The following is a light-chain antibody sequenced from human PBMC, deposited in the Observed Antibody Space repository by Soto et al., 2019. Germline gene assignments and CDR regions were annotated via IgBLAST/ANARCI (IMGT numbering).Light chain of an antibody. CDR3: QQYGSSPPYT. V-gene: IGKV3-20*01. CDR1: HSVSSTY. Sequence: EIVLTQSPGTLSLSPGERATLSCRASHSVSSTYLAWYQQTPGQAPRLLIYGASSRATGIPDRFSGSGSGTDFTLTISRLEPEEFAVYYCQQYGSSPPYTFGQGTKLEIK. CDR2: GAS. J-gene: IGKJ2*01.